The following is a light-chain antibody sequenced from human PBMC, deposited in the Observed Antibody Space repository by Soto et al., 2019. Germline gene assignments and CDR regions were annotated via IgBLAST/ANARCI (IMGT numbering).Light chain of an antibody. V-gene: IGKV3-11*01. CDR3: QQRSNWPSLT. Sequence: IVLIQSPATLSLSPGERATLSCRASQSVGSYLAWYQHKPGQAPRLLISDASNRATGIPARFRGSGSETDFTLTISSLEPEDSAVYYCQQRSNWPSLTFGGGTKVDIK. CDR2: DAS. CDR1: QSVGSY. J-gene: IGKJ4*01.